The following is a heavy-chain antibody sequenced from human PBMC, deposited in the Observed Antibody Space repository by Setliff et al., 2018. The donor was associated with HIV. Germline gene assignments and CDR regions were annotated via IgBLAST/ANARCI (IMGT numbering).Heavy chain of an antibody. CDR1: GYTFTGYY. CDR2: INPNSGVT. D-gene: IGHD5-18*01. V-gene: IGHV1-2*06. CDR3: ARHSIYSYGYPYFDY. J-gene: IGHJ4*02. Sequence: ASVKVSCKASGYTFTGYYMHWVRQAPGQGLEWMGRINPNSGVTNYEQKFQGRVTMTRDTSISTAYMELSRLGSDDTAVYYCARHSIYSYGYPYFDYWGQGTLVTVSS.